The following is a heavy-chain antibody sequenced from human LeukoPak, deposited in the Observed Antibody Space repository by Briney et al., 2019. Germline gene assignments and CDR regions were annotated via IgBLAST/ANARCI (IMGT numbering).Heavy chain of an antibody. CDR1: GGSFSGYY. CDR3: ARGWFGFWHNSYLDDNAFDV. CDR2: INQSGRT. Sequence: SETLSLTCAVYGGSFSGYYSSWIRQVPGKGLEWLGEINQSGRTNYNPSLKSRVTISVDPSKNQISLNLSFVTATDTAVYYCARGWFGFWHNSYLDDNAFDVWGPGTMVTVSS. J-gene: IGHJ3*01. D-gene: IGHD3-10*01. V-gene: IGHV4-34*01.